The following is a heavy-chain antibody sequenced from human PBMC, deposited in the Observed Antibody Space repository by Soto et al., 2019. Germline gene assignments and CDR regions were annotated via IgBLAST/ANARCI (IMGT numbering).Heavy chain of an antibody. CDR3: ARGSLKCFDY. J-gene: IGHJ4*02. CDR1: GYTFTGYY. CDR2: INPNSGGT. V-gene: IGHV1-2*04. Sequence: ASVKVSCKASGYTFTGYYMHWVRQAPGQGLEWMGWINPNSGGTNYAQKFQGWVTMTRDTYISTAYMELSRLRSDDPAVYYCARGSLKCFDYWGQGTLVTVSS.